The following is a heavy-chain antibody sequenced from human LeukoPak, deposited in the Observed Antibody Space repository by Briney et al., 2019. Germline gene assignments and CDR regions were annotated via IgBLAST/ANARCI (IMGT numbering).Heavy chain of an antibody. CDR3: AGTWIQLCYGMDV. CDR1: GFTFSSYW. V-gene: IGHV3-7*02. CDR2: IKQDGSEK. D-gene: IGHD5-18*01. Sequence: GASLRLSCAASGFTFSSYWMSWVRQAPGKGLEWVANIKQDGSEKYYVDSVKGRFTISRDNAKNSLYLQMNRLRAEDTAVYYCAGTWIQLCYGMDVWGQGTTVTVSS. J-gene: IGHJ6*02.